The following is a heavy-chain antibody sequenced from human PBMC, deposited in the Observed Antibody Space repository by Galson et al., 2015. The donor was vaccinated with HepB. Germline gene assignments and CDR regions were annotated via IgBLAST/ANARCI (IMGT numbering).Heavy chain of an antibody. CDR2: IFSNDEK. J-gene: IGHJ6*02. Sequence: PALVKPTQTLTLTCTVSGLSLTNATMCVSWIRQPPGKALEWLAHIFSNDEKSYSPSLKNRLTISKDASKSQVVLTMTDLGPVDTATYYCTRRARWEVRDHSYYVMDVWGQGTTVTVSS. D-gene: IGHD1-26*01. V-gene: IGHV2-26*01. CDR1: GLSLTNATMC. CDR3: TRRARWEVRDHSYYVMDV.